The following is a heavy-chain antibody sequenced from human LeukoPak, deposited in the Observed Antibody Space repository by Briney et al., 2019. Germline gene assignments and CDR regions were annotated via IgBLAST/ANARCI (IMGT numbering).Heavy chain of an antibody. J-gene: IGHJ4*02. D-gene: IGHD1-14*01. V-gene: IGHV4-39*01. Sequence: PSETLSLTCTVSGDSISRTSYYWGWIRQPPGKGLEWIGSIYYSGSTYYNSSLKSRVNISVDTSKNQYSLKLSSVTAADTAVYYCARHPHRIGNQRFDYWGQGILVTVSS. CDR3: ARHPHRIGNQRFDY. CDR2: IYYSGST. CDR1: GDSISRTSYY.